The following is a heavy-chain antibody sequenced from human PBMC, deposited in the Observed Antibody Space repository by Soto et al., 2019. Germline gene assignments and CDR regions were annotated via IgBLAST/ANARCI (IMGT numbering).Heavy chain of an antibody. D-gene: IGHD3-10*01. CDR1: GGTFSSYA. V-gene: IGHV1-69*12. CDR2: IIPIFGTA. Sequence: QVQLVQSGAEVKKPGSSVKVSCKASGGTFSSYAISWVRQAPGQGLEWMGGIIPIFGTANYAQKFQGRVTITADESTSTAYMELSRLRSEDTAVYYCARDQGSGSYIYYYGMDVWGQGTTVTVSS. CDR3: ARDQGSGSYIYYYGMDV. J-gene: IGHJ6*02.